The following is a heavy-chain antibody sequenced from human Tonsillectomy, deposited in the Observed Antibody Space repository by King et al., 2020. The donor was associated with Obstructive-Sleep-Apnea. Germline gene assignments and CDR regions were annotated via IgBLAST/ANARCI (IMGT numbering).Heavy chain of an antibody. V-gene: IGHV3-23*04. J-gene: IGHJ6*02. D-gene: IGHD2-2*01. Sequence: VQLVESGGGLVQPGGSLRLSCAASGFTFSSYAMSWVRQAPGKGLEWVSAISGSGGSTYYADSVKGRFTISRDNSKNTLYLQMNSLRAEDTAVYYCAKAPTRVYCSSTSCFGMDVWGQGTTVTVSS. CDR3: AKAPTRVYCSSTSCFGMDV. CDR1: GFTFSSYA. CDR2: ISGSGGST.